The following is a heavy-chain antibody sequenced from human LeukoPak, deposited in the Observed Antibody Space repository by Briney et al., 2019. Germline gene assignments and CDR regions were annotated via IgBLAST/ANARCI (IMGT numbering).Heavy chain of an antibody. CDR1: GFTVSSNY. CDR2: IYSGGST. J-gene: IGHJ6*02. CDR3: ARDNYYGMDV. Sequence: GRSLSLSCAASGFTVSSNYMSWVREAPGRGLEWVSVIYSGGSTYYADSVKCRFTISRDNSKNTLFLQMNSLRAGDTAVYYCARDNYYGMDVWGQGTTVTVSS. V-gene: IGHV3-66*01.